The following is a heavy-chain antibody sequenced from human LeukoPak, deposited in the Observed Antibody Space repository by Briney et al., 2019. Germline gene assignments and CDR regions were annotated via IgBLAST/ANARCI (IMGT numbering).Heavy chain of an antibody. Sequence: PSQTLSLTCTVSGGSISSGGYYWSWIRQPPGKGLEWIGYIYHSGSTYYNPSLKSRVTISVDGSKNQFSLKLSSVTAADTAVYYCARKVYDFWSGQPNYYYYMDVWGKGTTVTVSS. J-gene: IGHJ6*03. CDR1: GGSISSGGYY. CDR2: IYHSGST. V-gene: IGHV4-30-2*01. CDR3: ARKVYDFWSGQPNYYYYMDV. D-gene: IGHD3-3*01.